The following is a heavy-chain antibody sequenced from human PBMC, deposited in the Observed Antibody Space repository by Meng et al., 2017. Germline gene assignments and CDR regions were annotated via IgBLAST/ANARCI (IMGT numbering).Heavy chain of an antibody. CDR2: IDTKTGNP. Sequence: QVQLVKSGSELRKPGASVKVSCKASGYTLTSYAINWLRQAPGQGLQWMGWIDTKTGNPTYVPGFTGRLVFSLDTSVSTAYLQISGLKADDTAVYYCTRDGYSDCSRTSCFDSWGQGTLVTV. CDR1: GYTLTSYA. V-gene: IGHV7-4-1*02. CDR3: TRDGYSDCSRTSCFDS. D-gene: IGHD2-2*01. J-gene: IGHJ4*02.